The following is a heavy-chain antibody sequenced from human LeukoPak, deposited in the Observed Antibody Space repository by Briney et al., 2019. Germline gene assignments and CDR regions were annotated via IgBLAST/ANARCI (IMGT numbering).Heavy chain of an antibody. Sequence: PGGSLRLSCGASGFTFSSYSMHWVRQAPGKGLEWVAVISYDGSNKNYADSVKGRFTISRDNSKNTLYLQMNSLRAEDTAVYYCVRRDPKMGSSYFDYWGQGTLVTVSS. V-gene: IGHV3-30*14. D-gene: IGHD1-26*01. CDR3: VRRDPKMGSSYFDY. J-gene: IGHJ4*02. CDR1: GFTFSSYS. CDR2: ISYDGSNK.